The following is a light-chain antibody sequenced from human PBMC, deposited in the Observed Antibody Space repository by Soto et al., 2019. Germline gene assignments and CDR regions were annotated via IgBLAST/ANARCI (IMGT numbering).Light chain of an antibody. Sequence: DIQMTQSPSSLSASVGDRVTITCQASQDISNYLNWYQQKPGKAPKLLIYDASNLETGVPSRFSGRGSGTDFTFTISSLQPEYIATYYCQQYDNLPWTFGQGTKVEIK. CDR2: DAS. CDR1: QDISNY. J-gene: IGKJ1*01. V-gene: IGKV1-33*01. CDR3: QQYDNLPWT.